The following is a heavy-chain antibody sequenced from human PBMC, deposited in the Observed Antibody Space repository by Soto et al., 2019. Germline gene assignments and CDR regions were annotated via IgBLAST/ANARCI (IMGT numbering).Heavy chain of an antibody. Sequence: ASVKVSCKASGYTFTSYAMHWVRQAPGQRLEWMGWINAGNGNTKYSQKFQGRVTITRDTSASTAYMELSSLRSEDTAVYYCARDPGIAVAGSSGSNWFDPWGQGTLVTVSS. D-gene: IGHD6-19*01. CDR2: INAGNGNT. CDR1: GYTFTSYA. V-gene: IGHV1-3*01. J-gene: IGHJ5*02. CDR3: ARDPGIAVAGSSGSNWFDP.